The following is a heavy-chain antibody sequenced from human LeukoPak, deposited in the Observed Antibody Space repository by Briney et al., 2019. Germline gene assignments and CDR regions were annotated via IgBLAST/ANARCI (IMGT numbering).Heavy chain of an antibody. Sequence: GESLKISCKGSGYSFTNYWIGWVRQIPGKGLEWMGIIYPGDSDTRYSPSFQGQVTISADQSISTAYLQWSSLKASDTAMYYCALNPRGYCSGGRCYIGYWGQGTLVTVSS. D-gene: IGHD2-15*01. CDR1: GYSFTNYW. CDR2: IYPGDSDT. J-gene: IGHJ4*02. CDR3: ALNPRGYCSGGRCYIGY. V-gene: IGHV5-51*01.